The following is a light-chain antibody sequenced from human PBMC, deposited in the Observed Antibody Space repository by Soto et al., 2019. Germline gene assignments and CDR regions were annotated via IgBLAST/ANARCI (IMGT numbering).Light chain of an antibody. Sequence: IQLTQSPSSLSASVGDRVTITCRASQGISSYLAWYQQKPGKAPKLLIYTASTLKSGVPSRFSGSGSGTDFTLTISSLQPEDFATYSCHKLNSLWTFGQGT. CDR1: QGISSY. J-gene: IGKJ1*01. CDR3: HKLNSLWT. CDR2: TAS. V-gene: IGKV1-9*01.